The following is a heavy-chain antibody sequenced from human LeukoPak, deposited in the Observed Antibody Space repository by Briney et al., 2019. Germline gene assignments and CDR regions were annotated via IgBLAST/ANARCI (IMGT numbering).Heavy chain of an antibody. CDR1: GFPFSTYA. CDR2: ITGSGGST. CDR3: VRSLDY. J-gene: IGHJ4*02. Sequence: GGSLRLSCAASGFPFSTYAMNWVRQAPGKGLEWVSVITGSGGSTQYADSVKGRFSISRDNSKNTVYLQMNSLRVEDTALYYCVRSLDYWGQGTLVTVSS. V-gene: IGHV3-23*01.